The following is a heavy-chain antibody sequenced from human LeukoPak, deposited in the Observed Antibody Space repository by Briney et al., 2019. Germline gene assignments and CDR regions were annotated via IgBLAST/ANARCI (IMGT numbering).Heavy chain of an antibody. CDR2: ISWNSGSI. CDR1: GFTFDDYA. CDR3: AKDGSGHGYFDY. J-gene: IGHJ4*02. Sequence: GGSLRLSCAASGFTFDDYAMHWVRQAPGKGLEWVSGISWNSGSIGYADSVKGRFTISRDNAKNSLYLQMNSLRAEDTAVYYCAKDGSGHGYFDYWGQGTLVTVSS. V-gene: IGHV3-9*01. D-gene: IGHD2-15*01.